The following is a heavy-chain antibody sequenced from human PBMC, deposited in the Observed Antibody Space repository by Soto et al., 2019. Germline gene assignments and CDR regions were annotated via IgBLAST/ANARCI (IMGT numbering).Heavy chain of an antibody. J-gene: IGHJ6*02. CDR1: GYSSTSYW. D-gene: IGHD6-6*01. CDR3: ARPGWSSSGYCYYYCMRV. CDR2: IDPSDSYT. V-gene: IGHV5-10-1*01. Sequence: GESLKISCKGSGYSSTSYWINWVRQMPGKGLEWMGRIDPSDSYTNYSPSFQGHVTISADKSISTAYLQWSSLKASDTAMYYCARPGWSSSGYCYYYCMRVWDQGTTVTVSS.